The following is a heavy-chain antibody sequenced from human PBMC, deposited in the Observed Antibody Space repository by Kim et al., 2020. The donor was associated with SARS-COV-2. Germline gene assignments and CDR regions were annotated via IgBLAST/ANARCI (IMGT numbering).Heavy chain of an antibody. CDR2: TYYRSKWYN. CDR1: GDSVSSNSAA. J-gene: IGHJ6*02. D-gene: IGHD6-19*01. Sequence: SQTLSLTCAISGDSVSSNSAAWNWIRQSPSRGLEWLGRTYYRSKWYNDYAVSVKSRITINPDTSKNQFSLQLNSVTPEDTAVYYCARGGGFVAVYYYYYGMDVWGQGTTVTVSS. V-gene: IGHV6-1*01. CDR3: ARGGGFVAVYYYYYGMDV.